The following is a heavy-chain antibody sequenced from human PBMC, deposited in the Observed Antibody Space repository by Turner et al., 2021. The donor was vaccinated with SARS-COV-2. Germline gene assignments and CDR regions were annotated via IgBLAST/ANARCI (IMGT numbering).Heavy chain of an antibody. J-gene: IGHJ4*02. V-gene: IGHV1-2*02. D-gene: IGHD1-26*01. CDR3: ARDLAVFSMWEPQYYFDY. CDR1: GYTFAGYY. CDR2: INPNSGGT. Sequence: QVQLVQSGAEVKKPGASVKVSCKASGYTFAGYYIHWVRQAPGQGLKWMGWINPNSGGTNYAQRFQGRVTMTGDTSISTAYMELSTLRSDDTAVYYCARDLAVFSMWEPQYYFDYWGQGTLVTVSS.